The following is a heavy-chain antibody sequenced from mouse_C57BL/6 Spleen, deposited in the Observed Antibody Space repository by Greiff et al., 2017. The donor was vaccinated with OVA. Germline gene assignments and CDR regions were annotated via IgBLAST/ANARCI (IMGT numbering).Heavy chain of an antibody. V-gene: IGHV1-22*01. D-gene: IGHD1-1*01. CDR1: GYTFNDYN. CDR2: INPNNGGT. Sequence: VQLQQSGPELVKPGASVKMSCKASGYTFNDYNMHWVKQSHGKSLEWIGYINPNNGGTSYNQKFKCKATLTVNKSSSTAYMELRSLTSEDSAVYYCARSIYYGSSNFDYWGQGTTLTVSS. CDR3: ARSIYYGSSNFDY. J-gene: IGHJ2*01.